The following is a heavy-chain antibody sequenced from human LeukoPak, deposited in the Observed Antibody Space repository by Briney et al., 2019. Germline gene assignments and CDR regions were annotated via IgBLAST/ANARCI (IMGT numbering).Heavy chain of an antibody. J-gene: IGHJ4*02. CDR3: ARAVDMATLYEFDY. CDR1: GGTFSSYA. Sequence: ASVKVSCKASGGTFSSYAISWVRQAPEQGLEWMGGIIPIFGTANYAQKFQGRVTITADESTSTAYMELSSLRSEDTAVYYCARAVDMATLYEFDYWGQGTLVTVSS. CDR2: IIPIFGTA. D-gene: IGHD5-24*01. V-gene: IGHV1-69*13.